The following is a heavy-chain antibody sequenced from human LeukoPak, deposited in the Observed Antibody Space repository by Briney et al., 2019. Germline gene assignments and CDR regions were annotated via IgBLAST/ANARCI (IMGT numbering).Heavy chain of an antibody. V-gene: IGHV4-4*07. J-gene: IGHJ4*02. Sequence: SETLSLTCTVSGGSISSYYWSWIRQPAGKGLEWIGRIYTSGSTNYNPSLKSRVTMSVDTSKNQFSLKLSSATAADTAVYYCARGQNIYDSSGYLYYFDYWGQGTLVTVSS. CDR3: ARGQNIYDSSGYLYYFDY. CDR1: GGSISSYY. D-gene: IGHD3-22*01. CDR2: IYTSGST.